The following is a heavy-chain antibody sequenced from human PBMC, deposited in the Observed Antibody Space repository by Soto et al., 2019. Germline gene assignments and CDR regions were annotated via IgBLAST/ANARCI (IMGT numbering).Heavy chain of an antibody. CDR1: GFTFSSYG. J-gene: IGHJ3*02. D-gene: IGHD3-22*01. CDR3: ARGRGQNYYDSSGYRDAFDI. V-gene: IGHV3-33*01. Sequence: VQLVESGGGVVQPGRSLRLSCAASGFTFSSYGMHWVRQAPGKGLEWVAVIWYDGSNKYYADSVKGRFTISRDNSKNTLYLQMNSLRAEDTAVYYCARGRGQNYYDSSGYRDAFDIWGQGTMVTVSS. CDR2: IWYDGSNK.